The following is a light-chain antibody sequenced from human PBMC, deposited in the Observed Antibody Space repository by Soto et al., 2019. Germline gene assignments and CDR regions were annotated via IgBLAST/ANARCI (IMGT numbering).Light chain of an antibody. Sequence: DTQMTQSPSYLSASVGDRISITCRASQTASNYVNWYQPKPGKAPTLRISATSTLQSGVPSRFRGSGSGTDFTLTIHRLQPEDFATYSCPQTYPPPRTFGQGTKVAIK. V-gene: IGKV1-39*01. CDR3: PQTYPPPRT. CDR2: ATS. J-gene: IGKJ1*01. CDR1: QTASNY.